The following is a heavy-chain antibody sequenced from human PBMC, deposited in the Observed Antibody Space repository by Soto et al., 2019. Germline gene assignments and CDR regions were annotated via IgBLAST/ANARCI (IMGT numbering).Heavy chain of an antibody. V-gene: IGHV4-59*01. CDR2: IYYSGST. J-gene: IGHJ6*02. CDR3: AIFGFHYGHSDEITGGYYYGMDV. D-gene: IGHD1-26*01. Sequence: PSETLSLTCTVSGGSISSYYWSWIRQPPGKGLEWIGYIYYSGSTNYNPSHKSRVTISVDTSKNQFSLKLSSVTDADTAVFYCAIFGFHYGHSDEITGGYYYGMDVWGQGTTVTVSS. CDR1: GGSISSYY.